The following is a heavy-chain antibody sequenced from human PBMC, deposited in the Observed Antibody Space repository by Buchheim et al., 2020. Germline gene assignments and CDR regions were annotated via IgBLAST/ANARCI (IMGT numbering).Heavy chain of an antibody. V-gene: IGHV3-11*06. CDR3: ARGARVAAASDY. J-gene: IGHJ4*02. D-gene: IGHD2-2*01. CDR2: ISTGSRYT. CDR1: GFTFSDYY. Sequence: QLQLVESGGGLVKPGGSLRLSCAASGFTFSDYYMSWMRQAPGKGLEWVAYISTGSRYTNYVDSVKDRFTISRDDAKNYVDMQMNNLRAEDTAVYYCARGARVAAASDYWGQGTL.